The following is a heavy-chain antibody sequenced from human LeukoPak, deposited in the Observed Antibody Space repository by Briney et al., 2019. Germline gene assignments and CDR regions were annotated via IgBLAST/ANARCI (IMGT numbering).Heavy chain of an antibody. D-gene: IGHD6-13*01. CDR2: IYYSGST. J-gene: IGHJ4*02. CDR1: GGSIRGYS. CDR3: AMAYSSSWYYFDY. V-gene: IGHV4-59*01. Sequence: SETLSLTCTVSGGSIRGYSWTWIRQPPGKGLEWIGYIYYSGSTNYNPSLKSRVTIAVDTSKNQFSLRLNSVTAADTAVYYCAMAYSSSWYYFDYWGQGTLVTVSS.